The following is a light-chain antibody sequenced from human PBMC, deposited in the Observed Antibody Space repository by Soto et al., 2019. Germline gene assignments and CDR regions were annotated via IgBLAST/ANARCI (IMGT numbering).Light chain of an antibody. J-gene: IGLJ3*02. CDR1: SSDVGGYNH. CDR2: GVS. V-gene: IGLV2-14*01. CDR3: SSYASSSSLRV. Sequence: QSALTQPASVSGSPGQSITISCTGTSSDVGGYNHVSWYQQHPGKAPKLMIYGVSNRPSGVSNRFSGSKSGNTASLTISGLQAEDEADYYCSSYASSSSLRVFGGGTKLTVL.